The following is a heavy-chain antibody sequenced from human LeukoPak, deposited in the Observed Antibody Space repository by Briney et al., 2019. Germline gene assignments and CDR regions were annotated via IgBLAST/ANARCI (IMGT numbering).Heavy chain of an antibody. D-gene: IGHD2-21*01. CDR3: AKDHNVGNPGYSFDM. CDR2: ISWNSVMI. V-gene: IGHV3-9*01. J-gene: IGHJ3*02. Sequence: GGSLRLSCAASGFTFEDFAMHWVRQPPGKGLEWVASISWNSVMIDYADSVKGRFTISRDNAKNSLFLQMTGLRPEDTAFYFCAKDHNVGNPGYSFDMWGHGTRVTVS. CDR1: GFTFEDFA.